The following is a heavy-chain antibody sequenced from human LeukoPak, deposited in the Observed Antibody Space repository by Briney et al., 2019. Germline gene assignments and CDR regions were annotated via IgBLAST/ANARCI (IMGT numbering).Heavy chain of an antibody. Sequence: ASVKVSCKASGYTFTSYDINWVRQATGHGLEWMGWMNPNSGNTGYAQKFQGRVTMTRNTSISTAYMELSSLRSEDTAVYYCARLITMVRGGKYYFDYWGQGTLVTVSS. CDR1: GYTFTSYD. CDR2: MNPNSGNT. D-gene: IGHD3-10*01. J-gene: IGHJ4*02. CDR3: ARLITMVRGGKYYFDY. V-gene: IGHV1-8*01.